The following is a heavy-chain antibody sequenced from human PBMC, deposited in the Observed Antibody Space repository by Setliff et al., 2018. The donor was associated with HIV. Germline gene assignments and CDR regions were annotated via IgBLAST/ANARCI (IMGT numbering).Heavy chain of an antibody. CDR3: ARGGLGVVTSFDS. V-gene: IGHV4-31*03. Sequence: PSETLSLTCTVSGGSISSGGYYWSWIRQHPGRGLEWIGYIYYSGNTYNNPSLNSRISISVDMSKNKFSLKLSSLTAVDTAVYYCARGGLGVVTSFDSWGPGTLVTVSS. CDR2: IYYSGNT. D-gene: IGHD3-3*01. CDR1: GGSISSGGYY. J-gene: IGHJ4*02.